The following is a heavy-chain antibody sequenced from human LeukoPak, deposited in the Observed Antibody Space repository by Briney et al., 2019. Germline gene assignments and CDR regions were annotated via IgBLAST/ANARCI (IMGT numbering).Heavy chain of an antibody. D-gene: IGHD3-22*01. V-gene: IGHV7-4-1*02. CDR3: ARGPERTRYYDSSGYQIAY. CDR2: INTNTGNP. CDR1: GYTFTTYI. J-gene: IGHJ4*02. Sequence: EASVKVSCKASGYTFTTYIMNWVRQAPGQGLEWMGWINTNTGNPTYAQGFTGRFVFSLDTSVSTAYLQVSSLKAEDTAVYYWARGPERTRYYDSSGYQIAYWGQGTLVTVSS.